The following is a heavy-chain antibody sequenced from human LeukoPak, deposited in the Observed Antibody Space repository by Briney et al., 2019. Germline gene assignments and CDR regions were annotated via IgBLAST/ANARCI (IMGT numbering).Heavy chain of an antibody. CDR1: GFTFSSHG. CDR3: AHGSMYQLDY. Sequence: GGSLSLSCAASGFTFSSHGMSWVRQAPGKGLEWVSGIVGGAGGTYYADSVKGRFTISRDNSKNTLYLQMNSLRAEDTAVYYCAHGSMYQLDYWGQGTLVTVSS. V-gene: IGHV3-23*01. CDR2: IVGGAGGT. D-gene: IGHD2-2*01. J-gene: IGHJ4*02.